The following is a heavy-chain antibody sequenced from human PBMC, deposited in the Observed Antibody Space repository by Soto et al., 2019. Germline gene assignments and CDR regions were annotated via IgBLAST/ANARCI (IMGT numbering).Heavy chain of an antibody. J-gene: IGHJ4*02. CDR1: GVSISNSSYY. CDR2: FYYSGIT. Sequence: QLQLQESGPGLVKPSETLSLTCTVSGVSISNSSYYWGWIRRPPGKGLEWIGTFYYSGITYYNPSLKSRVTISVDTSKNQFSLKLTPVTAADTAVYYCARHGSNWGQGTLVTVSS. CDR3: ARHGSN. V-gene: IGHV4-39*01.